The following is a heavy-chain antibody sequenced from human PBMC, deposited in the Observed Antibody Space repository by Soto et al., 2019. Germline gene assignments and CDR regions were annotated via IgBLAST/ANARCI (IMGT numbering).Heavy chain of an antibody. J-gene: IGHJ5*01. D-gene: IGHD1-26*01. V-gene: IGHV2-26*01. CDR1: GFSLSNARMG. CDR2: IFSNDEK. CDR3: ARMMTALPLPSSFDS. Sequence: SGPTLVNPTETLTLPCTVSGFSLSNARMGVSWIRQPPGKALEWLAHIFSNDEKSYSTSLKSRLTISKDTSKSQVVLTMTNMDPVDTATYYCARMMTALPLPSSFDSWGQGTLVTVSS.